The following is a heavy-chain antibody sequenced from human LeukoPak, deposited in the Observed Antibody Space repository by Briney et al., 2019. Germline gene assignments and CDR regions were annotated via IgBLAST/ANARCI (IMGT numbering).Heavy chain of an antibody. CDR1: GYSIDNGYY. J-gene: IGHJ3*02. Sequence: SGTLSLTCSVSGYSIDNGYYWAWIRQPPGKGLEWIGSIYHSGSAYYNPSLKSRVTISVDTSKNQFSLKVISMTAADTAAYYCTKSDGYGLIRICGRGTMVTVSS. V-gene: IGHV4-38-2*02. CDR3: TKSDGYGLIRI. D-gene: IGHD3-10*01. CDR2: IYHSGSA.